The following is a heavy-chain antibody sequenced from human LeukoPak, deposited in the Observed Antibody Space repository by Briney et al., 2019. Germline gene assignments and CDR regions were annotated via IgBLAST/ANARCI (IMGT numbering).Heavy chain of an antibody. D-gene: IGHD6-6*01. V-gene: IGHV3-7*01. CDR2: IKHDGGEE. Sequence: PGGSLRLSCAASGFTFSSSLMSWVRQAPGKGLEWVANIKHDGGEEYYMDSVKGRFTISRDNAKNSLYLQMSSLRAEDTAVYYCARVSRDYSCSSRGWFDPWGQGTLVTVSS. CDR3: ARVSRDYSCSSRGWFDP. J-gene: IGHJ5*02. CDR1: GFTFSSSL.